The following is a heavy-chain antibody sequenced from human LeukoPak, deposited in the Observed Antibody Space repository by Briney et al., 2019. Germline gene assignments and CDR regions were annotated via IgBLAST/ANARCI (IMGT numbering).Heavy chain of an antibody. Sequence: GGSLRLSCAASGFTFSSYAMSWVRQAPGKGLEWVSATTGSGGSTYYADSVKGRFTISRDNSKNTLYLQMNSLRAEDTAVYYCAKVKVAVAGSALDYWGQGTLVTVSS. CDR1: GFTFSSYA. D-gene: IGHD6-19*01. V-gene: IGHV3-23*01. J-gene: IGHJ4*02. CDR3: AKVKVAVAGSALDY. CDR2: TTGSGGST.